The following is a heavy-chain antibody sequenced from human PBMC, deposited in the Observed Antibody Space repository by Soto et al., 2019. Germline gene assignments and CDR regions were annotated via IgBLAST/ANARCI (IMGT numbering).Heavy chain of an antibody. V-gene: IGHV1-69*13. CDR3: ARDVAAAAIKSGYYYYYGMDV. Sequence: GASVKVSCKASGGTFSSYAISWVRQAPGQGLEWMGGIIPIFGTANYAQKFQGRVTITADESTSTAYMELSSLRSEDTAVYYCARDVAAAAIKSGYYYYYGMDVWGQGTTVTVSS. CDR1: GGTFSSYA. CDR2: IIPIFGTA. D-gene: IGHD6-13*01. J-gene: IGHJ6*02.